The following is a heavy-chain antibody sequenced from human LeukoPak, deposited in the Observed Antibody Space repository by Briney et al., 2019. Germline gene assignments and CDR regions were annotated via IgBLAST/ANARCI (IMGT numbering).Heavy chain of an antibody. J-gene: IGHJ6*02. D-gene: IGHD2-2*01. Sequence: PSETLSLTCAVYGGSFGDYFWGWIRQPPGKGLEWIGEINHSGGTYYNPSLKSRVTIPVDTSKNQFSLNLSSVTAADTAVYYCARDVVVVPAAIHYGMDVWGQGTTVTVSS. V-gene: IGHV4-34*01. CDR1: GGSFGDYF. CDR2: INHSGGT. CDR3: ARDVVVVPAAIHYGMDV.